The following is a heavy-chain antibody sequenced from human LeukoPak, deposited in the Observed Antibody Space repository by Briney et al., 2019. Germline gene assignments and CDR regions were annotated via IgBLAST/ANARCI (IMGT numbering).Heavy chain of an antibody. V-gene: IGHV4-34*01. CDR2: INHSGST. Sequence: PSETLSLTCAVYGGPFSGYYWSWIRQPPGKGLEWIGEINHSGSTNYNPSLKSRVTISEDTSKSQFSLKLSSVTAADTAVYYCAAETTAGNAWGQGTLVAVSS. CDR3: AAETTAGNA. J-gene: IGHJ5*02. CDR1: GGPFSGYY. D-gene: IGHD6-13*01.